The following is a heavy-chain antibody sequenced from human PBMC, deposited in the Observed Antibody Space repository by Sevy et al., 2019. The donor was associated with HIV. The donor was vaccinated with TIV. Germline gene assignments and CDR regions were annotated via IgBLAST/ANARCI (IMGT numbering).Heavy chain of an antibody. Sequence: ASVKVSCKASGYTFTSYGISWVRQAPGQGLEWMGWISAYDGNTNYAQKLQGRVTMTTDTSTSTAYMELRSLRSDDTAVYYCAGEPAFSDYYDSSGPPPAFDIWGQGTMVTVSS. CDR3: AGEPAFSDYYDSSGPPPAFDI. J-gene: IGHJ3*02. D-gene: IGHD3-22*01. CDR2: ISAYDGNT. V-gene: IGHV1-18*01. CDR1: GYTFTSYG.